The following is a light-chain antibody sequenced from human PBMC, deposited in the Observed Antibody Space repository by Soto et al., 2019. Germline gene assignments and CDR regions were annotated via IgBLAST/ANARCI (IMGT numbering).Light chain of an antibody. CDR1: GSDLGSYNY. CDR3: SSYTATSYV. V-gene: IGLV2-14*01. Sequence: QSFLTQPASVSGSPGRSITIACTGAGSDLGSYNYVSWYQQYPGRAPKLILYEVTNRPSGVSDRFSGSKSGNTASLTISGLQAEDEADYYCSSYTATSYVFGTGTRSPS. CDR2: EVT. J-gene: IGLJ1*01.